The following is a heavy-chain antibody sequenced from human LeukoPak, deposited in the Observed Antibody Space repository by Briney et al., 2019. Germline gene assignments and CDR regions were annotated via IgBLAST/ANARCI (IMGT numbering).Heavy chain of an antibody. CDR3: ARAYYPLSSYGSGTYYGHYYYMDV. V-gene: IGHV4-59*01. Sequence: SETLSLTCSVSGVSISNYYWTWIRLPPGKGLEWIGYISDSGSTNYNPSLKSRVTISVNTFKNQFFLKLDSVTAADTAVYYCARAYYPLSSYGSGTYYGHYYYMDVWGKGTTVTISS. D-gene: IGHD3-10*01. CDR2: ISDSGST. J-gene: IGHJ6*03. CDR1: GVSISNYY.